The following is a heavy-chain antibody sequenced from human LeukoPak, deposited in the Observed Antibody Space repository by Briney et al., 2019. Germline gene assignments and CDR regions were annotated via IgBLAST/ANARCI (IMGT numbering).Heavy chain of an antibody. CDR3: ASATTSSSLPSLGY. J-gene: IGHJ4*02. CDR1: GGTFSSYA. Sequence: GASVKVSCKASGGTFSSYAISWVRQAPGQGLEGMGGIIPIFGTANYAQKFQGRVTITADKSTSTAYMELSSLRSEDTAVYYCASATTSSSLPSLGYWGQGTLVTVSS. CDR2: IIPIFGTA. D-gene: IGHD2-2*01. V-gene: IGHV1-69*06.